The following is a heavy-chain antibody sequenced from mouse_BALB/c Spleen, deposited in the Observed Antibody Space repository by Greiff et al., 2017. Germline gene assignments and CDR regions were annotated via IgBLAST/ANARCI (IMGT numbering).Heavy chain of an antibody. V-gene: IGHV3-6*02. J-gene: IGHJ2*01. D-gene: IGHD1-1*01. CDR2: ISYDGSN. CDR1: GYSITSGYY. CDR3: ARRGLTTVVGNYFDY. Sequence: EVHLVESGPGLVKPSQSLSLTCSVTGYSITSGYYWNWIRQFPGNKLEWMGYISYDGSNNYNPSLKNRISITRDTSKNQFFLKLNSVTTEDTATYYCARRGLTTVVGNYFDYWGQGTTLTVSS.